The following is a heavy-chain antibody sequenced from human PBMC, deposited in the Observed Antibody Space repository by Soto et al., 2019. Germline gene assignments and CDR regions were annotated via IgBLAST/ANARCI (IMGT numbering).Heavy chain of an antibody. CDR1: GNSFTTYY. CDR2: INPSGGRT. V-gene: IGHV1-46*01. CDR3: AGLYHYDSSGYYDY. D-gene: IGHD3-22*01. J-gene: IGHJ4*02. Sequence: GASVKVSCKASGNSFTTYYMHWVRQAPGQGLEWMGIINPSGGRTTYAQKFQGRVTMTRDTSTSTFRMELSSLTSEDTAVYYCAGLYHYDSSGYYDYWGQGTLVTVSS.